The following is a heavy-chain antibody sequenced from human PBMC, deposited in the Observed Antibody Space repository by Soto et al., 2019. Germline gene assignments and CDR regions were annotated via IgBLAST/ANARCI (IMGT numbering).Heavy chain of an antibody. CDR3: TREKYCISTSCYAGTNWFDP. D-gene: IGHD2-2*01. Sequence: GWSLRLSCTASGFTFGDYAMSWFRQAPGKGLEWVGFIRSKAYGGTTEYAASVKGRFTTSRDDSKSIAYLQMNSLKTEDTAVYYCTREKYCISTSCYAGTNWFDPWGQGTQVTVSS. J-gene: IGHJ5*02. V-gene: IGHV3-49*03. CDR1: GFTFGDYA. CDR2: IRSKAYGGTT.